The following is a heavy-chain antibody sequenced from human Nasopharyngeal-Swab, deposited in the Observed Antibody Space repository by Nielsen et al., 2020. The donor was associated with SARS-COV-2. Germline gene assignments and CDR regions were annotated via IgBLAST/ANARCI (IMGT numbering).Heavy chain of an antibody. CDR2: ISGSGGST. CDR1: GFTFSSFG. CDR3: ARDLSSGWYGSFDY. J-gene: IGHJ4*02. D-gene: IGHD6-19*01. Sequence: GGSLRLSCAASGFTFSSFGMHWVRQAPGKGLEWVSAISGSGGSTYYADSVKGRFTISRDNAKNSLYLQMNSLRAEDTAVYYCARDLSSGWYGSFDYWGQGTLVTVSS. V-gene: IGHV3-21*01.